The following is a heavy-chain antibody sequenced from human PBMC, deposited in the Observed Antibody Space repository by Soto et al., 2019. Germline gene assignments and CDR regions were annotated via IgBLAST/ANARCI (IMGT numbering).Heavy chain of an antibody. J-gene: IGHJ4*02. D-gene: IGHD3-22*01. CDR3: ASNSPDYDSSGYCLDY. V-gene: IGHV4-31*03. CDR1: GGSISSGGYY. Sequence: PSETLSLTCTVSGGSISSGGYYWSWIRQHPGKGLEWIGYIYYSGSTYYNTSLKSRVTISVDTSKNQFSLKLSSVTAADTAVYYCASNSPDYDSSGYCLDYWGQGTLVTVSS. CDR2: IYYSGST.